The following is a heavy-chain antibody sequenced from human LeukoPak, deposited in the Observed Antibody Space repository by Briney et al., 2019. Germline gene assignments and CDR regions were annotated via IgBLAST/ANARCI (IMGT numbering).Heavy chain of an antibody. CDR1: GFTFRGFL. Sequence: GGSLRLSCAASGFTFRGFLMSWVRQTPGKGLEWVANIKQDGSEKCYADSVKGRFTISRDNTKNSLSLQMNSLRAEDTAVYYCARAGSNWNYVYWGQGTLVTVSS. V-gene: IGHV3-7*01. J-gene: IGHJ4*02. D-gene: IGHD1-7*01. CDR3: ARAGSNWNYVY. CDR2: IKQDGSEK.